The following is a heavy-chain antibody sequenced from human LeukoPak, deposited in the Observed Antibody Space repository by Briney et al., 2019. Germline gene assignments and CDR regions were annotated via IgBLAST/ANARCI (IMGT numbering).Heavy chain of an antibody. Sequence: SETLSLTCTVSGGSISISNYYWGWIRQPPGRGLEWIGSISYSGTYYNPSLKSRLTISVVTSKNHFSLNLRSVTAADTAVYYCARRTSNPVGAIDYWGQGTLVTVSS. V-gene: IGHV4-39*01. CDR3: ARRTSNPVGAIDY. CDR2: ISYSGT. J-gene: IGHJ4*02. D-gene: IGHD1-26*01. CDR1: GGSISISNYY.